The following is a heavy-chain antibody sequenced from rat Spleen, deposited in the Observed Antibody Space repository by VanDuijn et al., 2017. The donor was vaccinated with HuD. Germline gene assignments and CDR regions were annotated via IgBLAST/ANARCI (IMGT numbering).Heavy chain of an antibody. J-gene: IGHJ4*01. CDR3: AWPGNNYGYVMDA. Sequence: EVQLVESGGGLVQPGNSLKLSCATSGFTFSTAWMYWYRQFPEKRLEWVARIKAKSNNYATDYTESVKGRFTISRDDSKSSIYLQMNNLKEEDTAIYYCAWPGNNYGYVMDAWGQGASVTVSS. V-gene: IGHV6-6*01. CDR1: GFTFSTAW. D-gene: IGHD1-10*01. CDR2: IKAKSNNYAT.